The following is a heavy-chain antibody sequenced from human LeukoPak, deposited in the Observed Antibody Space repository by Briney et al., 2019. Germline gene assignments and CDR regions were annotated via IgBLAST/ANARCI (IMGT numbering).Heavy chain of an antibody. D-gene: IGHD5-18*01. J-gene: IGHJ4*02. V-gene: IGHV1-24*01. CDR1: GYTLTELS. CDR3: ATQTLHTAMAFDY. Sequence: ASVKVSFKVSGYTLTELSMHWVRQAPGKGLEWMGGFDPEDGETIYAQKFQRRVTMTEDTSTDTAYMELSSLRSEDTAVYYCATQTLHTAMAFDYWGQGTLVTVSS. CDR2: FDPEDGET.